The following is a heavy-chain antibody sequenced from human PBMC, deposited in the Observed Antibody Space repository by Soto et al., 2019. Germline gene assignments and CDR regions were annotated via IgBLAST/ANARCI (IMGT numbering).Heavy chain of an antibody. CDR2: ISAYNGNT. D-gene: IGHD1-26*01. CDR1: GYTFTSYG. V-gene: IGHV1-18*01. J-gene: IGHJ6*02. Sequence: ASVKVSCKASGYTFTSYGISWVRQARGQGLEWMGWISAYNGNTNYAQKLQGRVTMTTDTSTSTAYMELRSLRSDDTAAYYCARVEYSGSYYGRYYYYGMDVWGQGTTVTVSS. CDR3: ARVEYSGSYYGRYYYYGMDV.